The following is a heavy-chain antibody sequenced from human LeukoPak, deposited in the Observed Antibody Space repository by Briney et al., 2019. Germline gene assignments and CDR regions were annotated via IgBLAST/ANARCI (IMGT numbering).Heavy chain of an antibody. CDR3: ASRTGITGTNYYMDV. D-gene: IGHD1-7*01. J-gene: IGHJ6*03. V-gene: IGHV3-11*04. CDR2: ISSGASTI. Sequence: GGSLRLSCAASGFTFSDYYMSWIRQAPGKGLEWVSYISSGASTIYYADSVKGRFTISRDNAKNSLYLQMNSLRAEDTAVYYCASRTGITGTNYYMDVWGKGATVTVSS. CDR1: GFTFSDYY.